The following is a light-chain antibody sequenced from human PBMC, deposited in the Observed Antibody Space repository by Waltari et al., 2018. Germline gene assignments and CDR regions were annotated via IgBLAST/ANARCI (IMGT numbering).Light chain of an antibody. J-gene: IGKJ1*01. CDR2: GAS. CDR1: QSISSN. V-gene: IGKV3-15*01. CDR3: QQYNIWPPWT. Sequence: EIVMTQSPATLSVSPGERATISCRASQSISSNFAWYQQKPGQAPRLLMYGASTRATGIPAMFSGSGSGTEFTLTINSMQSEDFAVYYCQQYNIWPPWTFGQGTKVEIK.